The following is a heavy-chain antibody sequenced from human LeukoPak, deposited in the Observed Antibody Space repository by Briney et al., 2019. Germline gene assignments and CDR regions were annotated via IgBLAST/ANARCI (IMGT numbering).Heavy chain of an antibody. CDR1: GFTFSSYA. CDR2: ISGSGGST. Sequence: GGSLRLSCAASGFTFSSYAMSWVRQAPRKGLEWVSAISGSGGSTYYADSVKGRFTISRDNSKNTLYLQMNSLRAEDTAVYYCAKDDLGGHDYYYNYYGMDVWGQGTTVTVSS. J-gene: IGHJ6*02. CDR3: AKDDLGGHDYYYNYYGMDV. D-gene: IGHD3-3*01. V-gene: IGHV3-23*01.